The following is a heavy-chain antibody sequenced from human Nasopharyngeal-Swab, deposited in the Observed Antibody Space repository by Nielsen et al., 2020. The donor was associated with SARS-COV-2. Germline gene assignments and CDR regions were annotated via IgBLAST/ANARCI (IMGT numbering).Heavy chain of an antibody. D-gene: IGHD6-13*01. J-gene: IGHJ4*02. Sequence: GESLKISCAASGFTFSSYSMNWVRQAPGKGLEWVSYISSSSSTIYYADSVKGRFTISRDNAKNSLYLQMNSLRDEDTAVYYCARDLRQNSRIFDYWGQGTLVTVSS. CDR3: ARDLRQNSRIFDY. CDR2: ISSSSSTI. V-gene: IGHV3-48*02. CDR1: GFTFSSYS.